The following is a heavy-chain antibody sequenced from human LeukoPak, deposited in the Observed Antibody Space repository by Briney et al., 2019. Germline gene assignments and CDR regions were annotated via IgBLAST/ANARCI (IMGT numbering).Heavy chain of an antibody. D-gene: IGHD6-25*01. CDR3: ARLIAAAGYHDAFDI. J-gene: IGHJ3*02. CDR2: IYYSGST. V-gene: IGHV4-59*08. CDR1: GGSISSYY. Sequence: SETLSLTCTVSGGSISSYYWSWIRQPPGKGLEWIGYIYYSGSTNYNPSLKSRVTISVDTSKNQFSLKLSSVTAADTAVYYCARLIAAAGYHDAFDIWGQGTMVTVSS.